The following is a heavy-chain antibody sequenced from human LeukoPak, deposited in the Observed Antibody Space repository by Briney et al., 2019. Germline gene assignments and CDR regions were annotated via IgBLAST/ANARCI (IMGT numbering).Heavy chain of an antibody. J-gene: IGHJ3*02. CDR3: ARAATARAFDI. CDR2: FYGGSST. D-gene: IGHD6-25*01. V-gene: IGHV3-53*01. Sequence: GGSLRLSCAASGFTVIGTYMSWVRQALGKGLEWVSVFYGGSSTNYADSVKGRFTISKDNSKNMLYLEMDSLRAEDTAAYYCARAATARAFDIWGQGTMVTVSS. CDR1: GFTVIGTY.